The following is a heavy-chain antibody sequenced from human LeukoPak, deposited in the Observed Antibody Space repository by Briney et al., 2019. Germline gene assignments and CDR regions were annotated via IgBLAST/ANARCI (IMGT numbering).Heavy chain of an antibody. Sequence: SETLSLTCTVSGGSISSYYWSWIRQPAGKGLEWIGRIYTSGSTNYNPSPKSRVPISVDTSKNQFSLKLSSVTAEDTAVYYCASAGLVYSSGWYLETPFDYWGQGTLVTVSS. CDR1: GGSISSYY. CDR3: ASAGLVYSSGWYLETPFDY. D-gene: IGHD6-13*01. V-gene: IGHV4-4*07. CDR2: IYTSGST. J-gene: IGHJ4*02.